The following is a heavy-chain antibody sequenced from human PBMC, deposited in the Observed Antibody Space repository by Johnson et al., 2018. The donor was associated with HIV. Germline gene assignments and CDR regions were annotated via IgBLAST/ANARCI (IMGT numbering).Heavy chain of an antibody. CDR3: ARAHDAFDI. Sequence: VQLVESGGGLVQPGGSLRLSCATSGFTFSNYVMTWVRQAPGKGLQWVSDISASGGSAYYADSVKGRLTISRDNSKNTLYLQMNSLRAEDTAVYYCARAHDAFDIWGQGTMVTVSS. J-gene: IGHJ3*02. CDR2: ISASGGSA. CDR1: GFTFSNYV. V-gene: IGHV3-23*04.